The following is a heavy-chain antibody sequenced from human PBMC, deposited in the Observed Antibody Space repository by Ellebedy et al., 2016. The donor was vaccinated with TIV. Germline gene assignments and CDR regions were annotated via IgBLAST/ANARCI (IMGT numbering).Heavy chain of an antibody. V-gene: IGHV4-59*01. D-gene: IGHD1-14*01. CDR1: GGSFSGYY. J-gene: IGHJ6*02. Sequence: SETLSLTXAVYGGSFSGYYWSWIRQPPGKGLEWIGYIYYSGSTNYNPSLKSRVTISVDTSKNQFSLKLSSVTAADTAVYYCARFRMRNYYYGMDVWGQGTTVTVSS. CDR2: IYYSGST. CDR3: ARFRMRNYYYGMDV.